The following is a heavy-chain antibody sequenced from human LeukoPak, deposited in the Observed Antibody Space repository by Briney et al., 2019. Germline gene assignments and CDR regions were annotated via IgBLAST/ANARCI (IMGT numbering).Heavy chain of an antibody. Sequence: PSETLSLTCAVYGGPFSGYYWSWIRQPPGKGLEWIGEINHSGSTNYNPSLKSRVTISVDTSKNQFSLKLSSVTAADTAVYYCARGITSPSMVRGNWFDPWGQGTLVTVSS. CDR2: INHSGST. CDR1: GGPFSGYY. J-gene: IGHJ5*02. D-gene: IGHD3-10*01. CDR3: ARGITSPSMVRGNWFDP. V-gene: IGHV4-34*01.